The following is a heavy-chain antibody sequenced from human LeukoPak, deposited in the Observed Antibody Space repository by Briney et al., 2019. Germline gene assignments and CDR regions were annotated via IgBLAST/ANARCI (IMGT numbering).Heavy chain of an antibody. J-gene: IGHJ4*02. D-gene: IGHD6-13*01. V-gene: IGHV3-7*05. Sequence: SGGPLRLSGTASTFTLNNYWMSGVRQAPGKGREGVANIKQDGSEKYHVDSVKGRFTISRDNAKNSLYLQMSSLRAEDTTVYYCASRAGYTGSWSDFDYWGQGTLVTVSS. CDR3: ASRAGYTGSWSDFDY. CDR1: TFTLNNYW. CDR2: IKQDGSEK.